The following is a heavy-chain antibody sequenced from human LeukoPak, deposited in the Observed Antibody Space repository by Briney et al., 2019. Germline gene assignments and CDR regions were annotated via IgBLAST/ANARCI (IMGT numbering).Heavy chain of an antibody. J-gene: IGHJ3*02. CDR1: GGTFSSYA. CDR2: IIPIFGTA. CDR3: ARAGRGYCSSTSCYDASDI. D-gene: IGHD2-2*01. Sequence: GASVKVSCKASGGTFSSYAISWVRQAPGQGLEWMGGIIPIFGTANYAQKFQGRVTITADESTSTAYMELSSLRSEDTAVYYCARAGRGYCSSTSCYDASDIWGQGTMVTVSS. V-gene: IGHV1-69*13.